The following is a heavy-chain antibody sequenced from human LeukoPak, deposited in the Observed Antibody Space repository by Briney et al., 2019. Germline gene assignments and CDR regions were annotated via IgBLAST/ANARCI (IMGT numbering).Heavy chain of an antibody. D-gene: IGHD6-13*01. CDR1: GYSFTTYY. J-gene: IGHJ4*02. CDR3: VKDGSSWFFDY. V-gene: IGHV5-10-1*01. CDR2: IDTTDSFA. Sequence: GESLKISCETSGYSFTTYYISWVRQIPGGKGLEWMGRIDTTDSFATYSPSFQCRVTMSTDKSTNTAYLQWSSLKASDTAIYYCVKDGSSWFFDYWGQGTLVTVSS.